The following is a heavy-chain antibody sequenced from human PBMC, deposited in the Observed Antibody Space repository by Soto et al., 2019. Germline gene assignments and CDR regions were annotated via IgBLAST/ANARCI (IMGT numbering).Heavy chain of an antibody. V-gene: IGHV3-74*01. CDR1: GFVFKMYC. J-gene: IGHJ4*02. CDR2: ISDDVKIT. CDR3: IRGPRASSSGTWAY. D-gene: IGHD1-26*01. Sequence: PWGSLRLSCEASGFVFKMYCMHWVRQVPGKGPEWVSRISDDVKITTYADSVKDRFTISRDNAKDTLYLQLDNLRGDDTGLYYCIRGPRASSSGTWAYWGLGTQVTASS.